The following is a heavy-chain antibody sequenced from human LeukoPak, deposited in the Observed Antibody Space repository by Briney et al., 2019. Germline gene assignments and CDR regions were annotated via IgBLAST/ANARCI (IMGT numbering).Heavy chain of an antibody. J-gene: IGHJ4*02. CDR1: GFTFSSYA. V-gene: IGHV3-30-3*01. Sequence: GGSLRLSCAASGFTFSSYAMHWFRQAPGKGLEWVAVISYDGSNKYYADSVKGRFTISRDNSKNTLYLQMNSLRAEDTAVYYCARGSSRSVVAAHDYWGQGTLVTVSS. D-gene: IGHD2-15*01. CDR3: ARGSSRSVVAAHDY. CDR2: ISYDGSNK.